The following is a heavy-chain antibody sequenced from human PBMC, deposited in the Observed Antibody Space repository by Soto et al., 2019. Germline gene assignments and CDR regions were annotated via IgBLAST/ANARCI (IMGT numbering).Heavy chain of an antibody. V-gene: IGHV4-61*01. CDR2: IYYSGST. D-gene: IGHD4-17*01. CDR1: GGSVSSGSYY. J-gene: IGHJ6*02. Sequence: QVQLQESGPGLVKPSETLSLTCTVSGGSVSSGSYYWSWIRQPPGKGLEWIGYIYYSGSTNYNPSLKSRVTISVDTSKNQFSLKLSSVTAADTAVYYCAREEDYGDYSLGVDVWDQGTTVTVSS. CDR3: AREEDYGDYSLGVDV.